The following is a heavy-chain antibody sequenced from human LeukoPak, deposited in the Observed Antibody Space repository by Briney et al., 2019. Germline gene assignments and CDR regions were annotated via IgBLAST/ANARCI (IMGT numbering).Heavy chain of an antibody. J-gene: IGHJ4*02. CDR1: GFTFSSYW. CDR2: IKQDGSEK. D-gene: IGHD5-24*01. V-gene: IGHV3-7*01. CDR3: ARVGWLQFDY. Sequence: GGSLRLSCAASGFTFSSYWVSWVRQAPGKGLEWVANIKQDGSEKYYVDSVKGRFTISRDNAKNSLYLQMNSLRAEDTAVYYCARVGWLQFDYWGQGTLVTVSS.